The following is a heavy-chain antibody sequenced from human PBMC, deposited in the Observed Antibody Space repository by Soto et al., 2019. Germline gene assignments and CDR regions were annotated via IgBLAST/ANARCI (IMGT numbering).Heavy chain of an antibody. Sequence: GGSLRLSCAASGFSVSRYAMMWVRQPPGKGQEWVAGMTGSGGDIRYADPVKGRFTISKDNSKNTLYLQMNSLRAEDTAIYYWSKDAVYGDGLWLAGNWGQGTLVTVSS. V-gene: IGHV3-23*01. J-gene: IGHJ4*02. CDR2: MTGSGGDI. D-gene: IGHD2-21*02. CDR1: GFSVSRYA. CDR3: SKDAVYGDGLWLAGN.